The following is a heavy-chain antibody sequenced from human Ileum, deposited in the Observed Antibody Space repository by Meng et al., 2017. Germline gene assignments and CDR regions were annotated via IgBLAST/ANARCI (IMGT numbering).Heavy chain of an antibody. CDR2: ISASGDST. CDR3: AFDF. Sequence: GQLVEAGGGVVQPGGSLRLSCAASGFPFSFYAMGWVRQAPGQGLELVSAISASGDSTYYADFVKGRFTVSRDNSKYTLYLQMESLRAEDTAMYYCAFDFWGQGTLVTVSS. CDR1: GFPFSFYA. J-gene: IGHJ4*02. V-gene: IGHV3-23*04.